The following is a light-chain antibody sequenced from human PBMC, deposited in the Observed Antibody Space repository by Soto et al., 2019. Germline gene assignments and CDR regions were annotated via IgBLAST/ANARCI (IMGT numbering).Light chain of an antibody. CDR1: SSDIGAYNC. CDR2: EVT. J-gene: IGLJ1*01. Sequence: QSSLTQPASVSGSPGQSITISCTGTSSDIGAYNCVSWYQQHPRKAPKLMIYEVTNRPSEISNRFSGSKSVNTASLTISGLQAEDEGDYYCSSYTRGNTYVFGSGTKVTVL. V-gene: IGLV2-14*01. CDR3: SSYTRGNTYV.